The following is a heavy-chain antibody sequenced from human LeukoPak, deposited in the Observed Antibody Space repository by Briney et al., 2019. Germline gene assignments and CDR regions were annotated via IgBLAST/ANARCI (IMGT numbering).Heavy chain of an antibody. CDR1: GGSFSGYY. D-gene: IGHD2-2*01. CDR2: INHTGST. CDR3: ASSRRVPAAVYYYYYMDV. J-gene: IGHJ6*03. V-gene: IGHV4-34*01. Sequence: PSETLSLTCAVYGGSFSGYYWSWIRQPPGKGLEWIGEINHTGSTNYNPSLKSRVTISVDTSKNQFSLKVSSVTAADTAVYYCASSRRVPAAVYYYYYMDVWGKGTTVTVSS.